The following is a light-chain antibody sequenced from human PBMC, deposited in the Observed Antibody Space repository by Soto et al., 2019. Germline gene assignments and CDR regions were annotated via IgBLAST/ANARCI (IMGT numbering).Light chain of an antibody. CDR1: QSVSSY. Sequence: TLSLSPGERATLSCRASQSVSSYLAWYQQKPGQAPRLLIYDASNRATGIPARFSGSGSGTDFTLTISSLEPEDFAVYYCKERSNWPPFSFGPGTKVDIK. CDR2: DAS. V-gene: IGKV3-11*01. CDR3: KERSNWPPFS. J-gene: IGKJ3*01.